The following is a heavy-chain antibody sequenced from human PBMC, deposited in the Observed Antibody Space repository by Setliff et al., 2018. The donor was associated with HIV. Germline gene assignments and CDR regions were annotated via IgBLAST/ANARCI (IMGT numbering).Heavy chain of an antibody. CDR1: GGSISSGGYY. V-gene: IGHV4-31*03. Sequence: KPSETLSLTCSVSGGSISSGGYYWSWIRQHPGKGLEWIGHIHYSGSTYSNPSLKSRVTISVDTSKNQFSLKLSSVTAADTAVYYCARGGGYDRSGYYPFDYWGQGTPVTVSS. D-gene: IGHD3-22*01. CDR3: ARGGGYDRSGYYPFDY. J-gene: IGHJ4*02. CDR2: IHYSGST.